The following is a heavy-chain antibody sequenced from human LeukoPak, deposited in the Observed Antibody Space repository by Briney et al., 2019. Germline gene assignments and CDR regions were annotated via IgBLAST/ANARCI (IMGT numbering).Heavy chain of an antibody. CDR2: ISSTGYTI. D-gene: IGHD3-10*01. V-gene: IGHV3-48*03. Sequence: GGSLRLSCAPSGFTFSSYGMNWVRQAPGRGLEWVSYISSTGYTIKYADSVKGRFTISRDNSKNSLFLQMNSLRGEDTAVYYCARDRADGGSGGDPFGVWGQGTMVTVSS. CDR1: GFTFSSYG. CDR3: ARDRADGGSGGDPFGV. J-gene: IGHJ3*01.